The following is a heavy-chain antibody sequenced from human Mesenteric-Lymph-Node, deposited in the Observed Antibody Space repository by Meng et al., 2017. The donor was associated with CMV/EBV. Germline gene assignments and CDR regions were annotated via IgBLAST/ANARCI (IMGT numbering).Heavy chain of an antibody. V-gene: IGHV3-74*01. CDR3: GRELRAYTGMDV. Sequence: GESLKISCAASGFTFSSYWMSWIRQAPGKGLVWVSRINTDGSSTYYADSVKGRFTISRDNAKNTLYLQMNSLRAEDTAMYYCGRELRAYTGMDVWGQGTTVTVSS. D-gene: IGHD5-18*01. J-gene: IGHJ6*02. CDR2: INTDGSST. CDR1: GFTFSSYW.